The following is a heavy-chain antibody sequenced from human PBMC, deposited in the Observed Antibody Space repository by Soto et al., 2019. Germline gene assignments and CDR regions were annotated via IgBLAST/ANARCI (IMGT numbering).Heavy chain of an antibody. V-gene: IGHV3-74*01. Sequence: LSLTCAASGFTFSSYWMHWVRQAPGKGLVWVSRINSDGSSTSYADSVKGRFTISRDNAKNTLYLQMNSLRAEDTAVYYCASSSRYYYYYYMDVWGKGTTVTVSS. J-gene: IGHJ6*03. CDR2: INSDGSST. CDR1: GFTFSSYW. CDR3: ASSSRYYYYYYMDV. D-gene: IGHD6-6*01.